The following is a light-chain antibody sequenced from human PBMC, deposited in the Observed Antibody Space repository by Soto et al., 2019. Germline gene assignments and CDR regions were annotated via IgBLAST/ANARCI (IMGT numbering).Light chain of an antibody. Sequence: DIQMTQSPSSLSASVGDRVTITCRASQSISSYLNWYQQKPGKAPKLLIYATSSLQSGVPSRFSGSGSGTDFTPTISSPQPEDFAIYYCQQSYRTPPYTFGQGTKLEIK. CDR2: ATS. V-gene: IGKV1-39*01. J-gene: IGKJ2*01. CDR1: QSISSY. CDR3: QQSYRTPPYT.